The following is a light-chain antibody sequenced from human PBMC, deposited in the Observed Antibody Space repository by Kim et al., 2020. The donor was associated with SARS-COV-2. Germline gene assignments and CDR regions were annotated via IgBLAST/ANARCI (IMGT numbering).Light chain of an antibody. CDR3: QQSYSSPQT. J-gene: IGKJ1*01. Sequence: ASVGDRVTITCRAIQIIANFLNWYQQKPGKAPKLLIYAASSLQSGVPSRFSGSGSGTDFTLTISSLQPEDLAIYYCQQSYSSPQTFGQVTKVDIK. V-gene: IGKV1-39*01. CDR2: AAS. CDR1: QIIANF.